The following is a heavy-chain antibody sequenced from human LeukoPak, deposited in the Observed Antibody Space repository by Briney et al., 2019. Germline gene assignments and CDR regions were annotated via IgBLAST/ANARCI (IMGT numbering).Heavy chain of an antibody. CDR1: GFTFSSYA. Sequence: GGSLRLSCAASGFTFSSYAMSWVRQAPGKGLEWVSAISGSGGSTYYADSVKGRFTISRDNSKNTLYLRMNSLRAEDTAVYYCAKGRRYTMIVVVITDYGMDVWGQGTTVTVSS. D-gene: IGHD3-22*01. V-gene: IGHV3-23*01. J-gene: IGHJ6*02. CDR2: ISGSGGST. CDR3: AKGRRYTMIVVVITDYGMDV.